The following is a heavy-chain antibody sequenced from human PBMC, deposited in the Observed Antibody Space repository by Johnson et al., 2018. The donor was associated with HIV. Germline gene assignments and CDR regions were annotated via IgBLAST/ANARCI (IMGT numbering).Heavy chain of an antibody. V-gene: IGHV3-30*03. CDR2: ISSDGSNK. J-gene: IGHJ3*02. CDR1: GFTFSSYG. Sequence: QVQLVESGGGVDQPGRSLRLSCAASGFTFSSYGMHWVRQAPGKGLEWVAFISSDGSNKYFAVSVTGRFGISRDNSKNTLYLQMNSLRAEDTAVYYCARDWEQQQPGAFDIWGQGTMVTVSS. D-gene: IGHD6-13*01. CDR3: ARDWEQQQPGAFDI.